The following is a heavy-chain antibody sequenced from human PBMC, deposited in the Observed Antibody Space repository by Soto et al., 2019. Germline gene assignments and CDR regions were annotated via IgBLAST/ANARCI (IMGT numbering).Heavy chain of an antibody. V-gene: IGHV1-69*13. J-gene: IGHJ5*02. D-gene: IGHD3-22*01. Sequence: SVKVSCKASGGTFSSYAISWVRQAPGQGLEWMGGIIPIFGTANYAQKFQGRVTITADESTSTAYMELSSLRSEDTAVYYCASQNYYDSSGYYSWFDPWGQGTLVTVSS. CDR1: GGTFSSYA. CDR2: IIPIFGTA. CDR3: ASQNYYDSSGYYSWFDP.